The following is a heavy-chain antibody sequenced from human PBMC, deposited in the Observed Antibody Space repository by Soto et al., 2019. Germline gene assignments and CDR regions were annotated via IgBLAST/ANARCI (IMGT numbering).Heavy chain of an antibody. CDR2: ISGSGGST. CDR1: GFTFSSYA. CDR3: AKEQDYSRAYYYYGMDV. V-gene: IGHV3-23*01. J-gene: IGHJ6*02. Sequence: GGSLRLSCAASGFTFSSYAMSWVRQAPGKGLEWVSAISGSGGSTYYADSVKGRFTISRDNSRNTLHLQMNSLRAEDTAIYYCAKEQDYSRAYYYYGMDVWGQGTTVTVSS. D-gene: IGHD4-4*01.